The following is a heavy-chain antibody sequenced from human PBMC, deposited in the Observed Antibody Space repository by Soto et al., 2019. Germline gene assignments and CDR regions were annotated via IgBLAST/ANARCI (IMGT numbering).Heavy chain of an antibody. J-gene: IGHJ4*02. CDR3: ARGGSLAAFDY. Sequence: GASVKVSCKASGGTFSSYAISWVRQAPGQGLEWMGGIIPIFGTANYAQKFQGRVTITADESTSTAYMELSSLRSEDMAVYYCARGGSLAAFDYWGQGTLVTVSS. CDR1: GGTFSSYA. D-gene: IGHD6-6*01. V-gene: IGHV1-69*13. CDR2: IIPIFGTA.